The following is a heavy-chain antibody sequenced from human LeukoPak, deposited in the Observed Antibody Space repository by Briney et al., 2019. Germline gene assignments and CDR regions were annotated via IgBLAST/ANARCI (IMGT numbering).Heavy chain of an antibody. J-gene: IGHJ3*02. CDR3: AREEVPHGFDI. CDR2: IYYSGST. Sequence: PSETLSLTCTVSGGSISSSSYYWGWIRQPPGKGLEWIGSIYYSGSTNYNPSLKSRVTMSLDTSKNQFSLKLSSVTAADTAVYYCAREEVPHGFDIWGQGTMVTVSS. V-gene: IGHV4-39*07. CDR1: GGSISSSSYY.